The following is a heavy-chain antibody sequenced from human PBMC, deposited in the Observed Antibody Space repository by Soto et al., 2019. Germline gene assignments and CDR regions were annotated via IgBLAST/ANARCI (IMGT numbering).Heavy chain of an antibody. Sequence: LRLSCAASGFTFSSYGMHWVRQAPGKGLEWVAVISYDGINRYYVDSVKGRFTISRDNSKNTLYLQMNSLRAEDTAVYYCAKEGHYDFWSGYYPPPGYYYGMDVWGQGTTVTVSS. V-gene: IGHV3-30*18. D-gene: IGHD3-3*01. CDR3: AKEGHYDFWSGYYPPPGYYYGMDV. J-gene: IGHJ6*02. CDR2: ISYDGINR. CDR1: GFTFSSYG.